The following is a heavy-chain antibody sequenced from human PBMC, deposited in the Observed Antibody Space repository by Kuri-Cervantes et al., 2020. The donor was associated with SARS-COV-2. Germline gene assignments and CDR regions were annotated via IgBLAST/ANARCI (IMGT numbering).Heavy chain of an antibody. CDR1: GYSISSGYY. CDR2: FYHSGST. Sequence: SQTLSLTCAFSGYSISSGYYWGWIRPPQGKGLDWIGSFYHSGSTYYTPSLKSRVTISVDTSKNQFSLKLGSVTAADTAVYYCARRSYVGPWYYFDYWGQGTLVTVSS. D-gene: IGHD3-16*01. CDR3: ARRSYVGPWYYFDY. V-gene: IGHV4-38-2*01. J-gene: IGHJ4*02.